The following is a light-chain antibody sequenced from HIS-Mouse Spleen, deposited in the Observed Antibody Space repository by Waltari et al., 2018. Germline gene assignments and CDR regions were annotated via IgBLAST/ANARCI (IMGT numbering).Light chain of an antibody. CDR1: RGYSNYK. CDR3: GADHGSGSNFVV. Sequence: QPVLTQPPSASASLGASVTLTCTLSRGYSNYKVTWYPQRPGKGPRFVMRVGTGGIVGSKGDGIPDRFSVLGSGLNRYLTIKNIQEEDESDYHCGADHGSGSNFVVFGGGTKLTVL. V-gene: IGLV9-49*01. CDR2: VGTGGIVG. J-gene: IGLJ2*01.